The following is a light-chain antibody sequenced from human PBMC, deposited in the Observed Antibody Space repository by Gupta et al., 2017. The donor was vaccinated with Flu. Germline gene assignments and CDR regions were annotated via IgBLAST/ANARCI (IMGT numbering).Light chain of an antibody. CDR2: AAS. CDR3: QRYDAAPLT. CDR1: QAINNY. V-gene: IGKV1-27*01. Sequence: DIQMTQSPSSLSASVGDRVSITCRPSQAINNYLAWYQQKPGKAPDLLIFAASTLQSGVPSRFSGSGSGTDFTLTISSLQPEDVATYCCQRYDAAPLTFGGGTKVEIK. J-gene: IGKJ4*01.